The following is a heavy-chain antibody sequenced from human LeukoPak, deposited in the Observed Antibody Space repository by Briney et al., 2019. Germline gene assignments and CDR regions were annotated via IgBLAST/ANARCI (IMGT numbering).Heavy chain of an antibody. D-gene: IGHD3-22*01. CDR3: ARDAPDDSSGYYFDY. CDR2: INPSGGGT. J-gene: IGHJ4*02. V-gene: IGHV1-46*01. Sequence: ASVKVSCRASGYTFTSYFMHWVRQAPGQGLEWMGIINPSGGGTSYAQKFQGRVTMTRDTSTSTVYMELSSLRSEDTAVYYCARDAPDDSSGYYFDYWGQGTLVTVSS. CDR1: GYTFTSYF.